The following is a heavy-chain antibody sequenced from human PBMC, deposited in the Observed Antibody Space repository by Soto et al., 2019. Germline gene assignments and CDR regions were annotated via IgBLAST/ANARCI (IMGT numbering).Heavy chain of an antibody. CDR2: IDGGKT. J-gene: IGHJ4*02. CDR1: GFTFNNAR. V-gene: IGHV3-15*01. CDR3: TSNAAAKVGTLSY. D-gene: IGHD1-26*01. Sequence: GRSLRLSCADPGFTFNNARMSCFRHSPWKWLDWVGRIDGGKTDFAAPVEGRFTFSRDDSRNTLFLQMNSLKTEDTGVYYCTSNAAAKVGTLSYWGQGTLFTVSS.